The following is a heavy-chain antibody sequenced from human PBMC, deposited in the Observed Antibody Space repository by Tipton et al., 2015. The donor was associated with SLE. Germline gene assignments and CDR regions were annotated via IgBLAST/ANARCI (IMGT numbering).Heavy chain of an antibody. D-gene: IGHD6-19*01. J-gene: IGHJ6*02. CDR3: ARAPTTSVAGTTDPFGMDV. CDR2: ISSSSDYI. Sequence: SLRLSCAASGFTFSYSSLNWVRQAPGKGLEWVSSISSSSDYIYYTDSVKGRFTISRDNAKSSLYLQMRSLRVEDTGIYYCARAPTTSVAGTTDPFGMDVWGPGTRVTVSS. CDR1: GFTFSYSS. V-gene: IGHV3-21*01.